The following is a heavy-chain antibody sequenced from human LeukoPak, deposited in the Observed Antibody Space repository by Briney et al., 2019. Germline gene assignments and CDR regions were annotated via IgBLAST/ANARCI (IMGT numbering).Heavy chain of an antibody. D-gene: IGHD6-13*01. Sequence: GGSLRLSCAASGFTLSSYGMHWVRQAPGKGLEWVAFIRYDGSNKYYADSVKGRFTISRDNSKNTLYLQMNSLRAEDTAVYYCAREGYSSSWVGLQHWGQGTLVTVSS. CDR1: GFTLSSYG. CDR2: IRYDGSNK. CDR3: AREGYSSSWVGLQH. V-gene: IGHV3-30*02. J-gene: IGHJ1*01.